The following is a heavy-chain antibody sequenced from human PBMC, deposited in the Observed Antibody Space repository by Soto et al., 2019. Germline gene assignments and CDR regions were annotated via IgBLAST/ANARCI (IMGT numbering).Heavy chain of an antibody. D-gene: IGHD3-16*02. J-gene: IGHJ5*02. Sequence: QVQLQESGPGLVKPSETLSLTCTVSGGSISSYYWSWIRQPPGKGLEWIGYIYYSGSTNYTPSLKSRVTISVDTSKNQFSLKLSSVTAADTAVYYCASTMITFGGVIDPAPRSWGQGTLVTVSS. V-gene: IGHV4-59*08. CDR3: ASTMITFGGVIDPAPRS. CDR1: GGSISSYY. CDR2: IYYSGST.